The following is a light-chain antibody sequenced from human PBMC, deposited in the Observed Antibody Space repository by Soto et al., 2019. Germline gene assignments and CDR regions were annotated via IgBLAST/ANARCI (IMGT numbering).Light chain of an antibody. CDR2: RNN. CDR3: AAWDDSLSGDNYV. J-gene: IGLJ1*01. CDR1: SPNIGSNY. Sequence: QSVLTQPPSASGTPGQRVTISCSGSSPNIGSNYVYWYQQFPGTAPKLLIYRNNQRPSGVPDRFSGSKSGTSASLAISGLRSEDEADYYCAAWDDSLSGDNYVFGTGTKVTVL. V-gene: IGLV1-47*01.